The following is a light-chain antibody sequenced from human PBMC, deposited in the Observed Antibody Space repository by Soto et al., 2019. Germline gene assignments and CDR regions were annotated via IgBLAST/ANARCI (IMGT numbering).Light chain of an antibody. J-gene: IGLJ1*01. V-gene: IGLV2-11*01. CDR2: DVN. CDR1: TGDVGGYAL. Sequence: QSVLTQPRSVSGSPGQSVTISCAGTTGDVGGYALVSWFQQHPAKAPKLMISDVNKRPSGVPDRFSGSKSGNTASLTISGLRTEDEGDYFCKSYAGSNTYVFGSGTKVTVL. CDR3: KSYAGSNTYV.